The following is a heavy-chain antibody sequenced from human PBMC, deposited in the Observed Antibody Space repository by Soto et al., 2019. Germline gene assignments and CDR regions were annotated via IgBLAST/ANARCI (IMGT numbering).Heavy chain of an antibody. J-gene: IGHJ4*02. CDR2: IWYDGSNK. Sequence: QVQLVESRGGVVQPGRSLRLSCAASGFTFSSYGMHWVRQAPGKGLEWVAVIWYDGSNKYYADSVKGRFTISRDNSKNTLYLQMNSLRAEDTAVYYCARVVEGTLWFGEYDYWGQGTLVTVSS. D-gene: IGHD3-10*01. V-gene: IGHV3-33*01. CDR1: GFTFSSYG. CDR3: ARVVEGTLWFGEYDY.